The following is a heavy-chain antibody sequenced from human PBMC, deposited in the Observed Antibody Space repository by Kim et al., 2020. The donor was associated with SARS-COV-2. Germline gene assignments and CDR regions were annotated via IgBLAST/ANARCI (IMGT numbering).Heavy chain of an antibody. V-gene: IGHV3-21*01. CDR1: GFTFSSYS. CDR3: ASDVYSSSWRYNYYYYYGMVV. CDR2: ISSSSSYI. Sequence: GGSLRLSCAASGFTFSSYSMNWVRQAPGKGLEWVSSISSSSSYIYYADSVKGRFTISRDNAKNSLYLQMNSLRAEDTAVYYCASDVYSSSWRYNYYYYYGMVVWGQGSAVALSS. D-gene: IGHD6-13*01. J-gene: IGHJ6*02.